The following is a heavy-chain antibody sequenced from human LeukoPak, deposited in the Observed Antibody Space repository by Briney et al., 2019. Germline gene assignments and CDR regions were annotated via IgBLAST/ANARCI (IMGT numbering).Heavy chain of an antibody. CDR1: GFTFSSYA. V-gene: IGHV3-23*01. CDR3: VNLSGYDVGPDAFDI. J-gene: IGHJ3*02. Sequence: GGSLRLSCAASGFTFSSYAMSWVRQAPGKGLEWVSAISGSGGSTYYADSVKGRFTISRDNSKNTLYLQMNSLRAEDTAVYYCVNLSGYDVGPDAFDIWGQGTMVTVSS. CDR2: ISGSGGST. D-gene: IGHD5-12*01.